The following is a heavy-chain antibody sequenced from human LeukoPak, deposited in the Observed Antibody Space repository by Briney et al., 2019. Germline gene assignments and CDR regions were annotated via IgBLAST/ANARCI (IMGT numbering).Heavy chain of an antibody. Sequence: GASVKVSCKASGDTFSSYAISWVRQAPGQGLEWMGGIIPMFGTTNYAQKFQGRVTITADESTSTAYMELSSLRSEDTAVYYCARDTVASLGYWGQGTLVTVSS. J-gene: IGHJ4*02. CDR2: IIPMFGTT. CDR3: ARDTVASLGY. D-gene: IGHD4-23*01. CDR1: GDTFSSYA. V-gene: IGHV1-69*01.